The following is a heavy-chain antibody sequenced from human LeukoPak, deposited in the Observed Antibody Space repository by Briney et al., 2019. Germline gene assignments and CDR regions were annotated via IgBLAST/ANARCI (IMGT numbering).Heavy chain of an antibody. CDR1: AFTFTSYA. J-gene: IGHJ4*02. D-gene: IGHD5-18*01. Sequence: GGSLRFSCAASAFTFTSYAMIWVRQAQGKGLEWVSTVSGSGGSTYYADSVKGRFTISRDNSNNTLYLQMNSLRAEDTAVYYCAKGAASRGYTYVANWGQGTLVTVSS. CDR2: VSGSGGST. V-gene: IGHV3-23*01. CDR3: AKGAASRGYTYVAN.